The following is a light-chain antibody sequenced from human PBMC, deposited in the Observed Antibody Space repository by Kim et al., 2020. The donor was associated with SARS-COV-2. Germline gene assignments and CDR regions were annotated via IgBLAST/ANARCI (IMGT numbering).Light chain of an antibody. V-gene: IGKV1-39*01. CDR1: QTINSY. J-gene: IGKJ4*01. CDR2: AAS. CDR3: QQSYTKPALT. Sequence: SVGDRVTINCRASQTINSYLNWYQQKPGKAPKLLISAASSLQSGVPARFSGSGSGTDFTLTISSLQPEDFATYYCQQSYTKPALTFGGGTKVDIK.